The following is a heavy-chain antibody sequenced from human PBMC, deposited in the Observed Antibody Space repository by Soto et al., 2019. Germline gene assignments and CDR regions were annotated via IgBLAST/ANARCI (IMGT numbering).Heavy chain of an antibody. CDR3: VRENESSGGCISFAY. CDR1: GYTFTSYG. D-gene: IGHD1-1*01. V-gene: IGHV1-18*04. Sequence: SVKVSCKASGYTFTSYGLSWVRQAPGQGLEWMGWISTYSGNTNYVLSLQDRVSMTRDTSTSTVYMELRSLRSDDTAVYYCVRENESSGGCISFAYWGQGTPVTVSS. CDR2: ISTYSGNT. J-gene: IGHJ4*02.